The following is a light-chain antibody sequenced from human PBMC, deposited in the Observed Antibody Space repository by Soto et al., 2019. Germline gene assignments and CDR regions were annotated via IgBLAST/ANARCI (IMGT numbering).Light chain of an antibody. CDR2: GAS. CDR1: QSVTSSD. CDR3: HHYGTSPPT. V-gene: IGKV3-20*01. J-gene: IGKJ1*01. Sequence: EVVLTQSPGTLSLSPGERATLSCRPSQSVTSSDLAWYQQKPGQAPRRVISGASSRATGIPDRFSGSGSGTDFTLTISRLQPEDFAVFYCHHYGTSPPTFGQGTKVDIK.